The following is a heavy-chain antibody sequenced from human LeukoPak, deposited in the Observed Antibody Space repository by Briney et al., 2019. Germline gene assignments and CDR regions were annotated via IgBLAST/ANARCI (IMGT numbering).Heavy chain of an antibody. CDR1: GGSISSGSYY. J-gene: IGHJ5*02. CDR3: ARGLVERGPYNWFDP. Sequence: SETLSLTCTVSGGSISSGSYYWSWIRQPPGKGLEWIGYIYYSGSTNYNPSLKSRVTISVDTSKNQFSLKLSSVTAADTAVYYCARGLVERGPYNWFDPWGQGTLVTVSS. V-gene: IGHV4-61*01. D-gene: IGHD2-21*01. CDR2: IYYSGST.